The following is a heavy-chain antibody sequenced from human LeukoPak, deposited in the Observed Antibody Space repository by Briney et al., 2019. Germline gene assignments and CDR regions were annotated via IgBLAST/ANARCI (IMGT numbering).Heavy chain of an antibody. V-gene: IGHV3-74*01. CDR1: GFTFSSYW. D-gene: IGHD3-10*01. CDR3: AKDLAGSYYAGGQRYYFDY. CDR2: INSDGRST. Sequence: GGSLRLSCAASGFTFSSYWMHWVRQAPGKGLVWVSRINSDGRSTSYADSVKGRFTISRDNAKNTLYLQMNSLRTEDTAVYHCAKDLAGSYYAGGQRYYFDYWGQGTLVTVSS. J-gene: IGHJ4*02.